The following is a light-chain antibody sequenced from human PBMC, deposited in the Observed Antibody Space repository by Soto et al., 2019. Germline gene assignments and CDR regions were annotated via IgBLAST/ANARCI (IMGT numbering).Light chain of an antibody. Sequence: DIPMTQSPSSLSASVGDRVTITCRASQTMSTFLNWIQQKPGKAPKVLIYGASSLQSGVPSRFSGSGAGTNFTLTISSLQPEDSGTYYCQQRYNVPLTFGGGTKVEIK. CDR3: QQRYNVPLT. CDR1: QTMSTF. V-gene: IGKV1-39*01. J-gene: IGKJ4*01. CDR2: GAS.